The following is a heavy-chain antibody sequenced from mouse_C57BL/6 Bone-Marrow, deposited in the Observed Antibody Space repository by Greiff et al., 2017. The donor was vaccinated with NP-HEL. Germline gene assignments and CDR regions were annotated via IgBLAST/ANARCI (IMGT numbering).Heavy chain of an antibody. CDR1: GYTFTSYG. J-gene: IGHJ3*01. CDR2: IYPRSGNT. Sequence: VQGVESGAELARPGASVKLSCKASGYTFTSYGISWVKQRTGQGLEWIGEIYPRSGNTYYNEKFKGKATLTADKSSSTAYMELRSLTSEDSAVYFCAIYYAYWGQGTLVTVSA. CDR3: AIYYAY. V-gene: IGHV1-81*01. D-gene: IGHD2-1*01.